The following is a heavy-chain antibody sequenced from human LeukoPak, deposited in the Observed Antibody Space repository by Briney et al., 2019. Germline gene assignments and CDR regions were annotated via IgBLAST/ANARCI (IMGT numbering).Heavy chain of an antibody. D-gene: IGHD3-22*01. CDR3: ARSYTSSGYYYGVAY. CDR1: GFTFKNYW. Sequence: GGSLRLSCAASGFTFKNYWMTWVRQAPGKGLDCVATIKHDGRDKHYVDSVKGRFAISRDNANNSLHLQMNSLRAEDTAVYFCARSYTSSGYYYGVAYWGQGTLVTVSS. V-gene: IGHV3-7*01. J-gene: IGHJ4*02. CDR2: IKHDGRDK.